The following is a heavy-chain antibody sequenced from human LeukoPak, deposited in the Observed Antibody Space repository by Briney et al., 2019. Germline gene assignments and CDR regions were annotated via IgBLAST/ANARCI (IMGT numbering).Heavy chain of an antibody. CDR1: GGSISSSNYY. D-gene: IGHD3-22*01. CDR2: IFYSGST. Sequence: SETLSLTCTVSGGSISSSNYYWGWIRQPPGKGLEWIGSIFYSGSTYYNPSLKSRVTISVDTSKNQFSLKQSSVTAADTAVYYCARSLGSSGYQDYWGQGILVTVSS. J-gene: IGHJ4*02. V-gene: IGHV4-39*01. CDR3: ARSLGSSGYQDY.